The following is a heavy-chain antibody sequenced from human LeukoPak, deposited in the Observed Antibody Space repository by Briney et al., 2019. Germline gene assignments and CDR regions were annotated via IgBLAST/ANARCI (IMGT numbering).Heavy chain of an antibody. CDR1: GGPISSSTYY. J-gene: IGHJ3*01. CDR3: ARTYGDYDDAFDV. V-gene: IGHV4-39*01. CDR2: IYYSWST. Sequence: PSGTLSLTCTVSGGPISSSTYYWGWIRQPPGKGLEWIWSIYYSWSTYNNPSLKGRVTIFVDTSKNPFSLKLRPLRARETALYYSARTYGDYDDAFDVWGQGKMVTVSS. D-gene: IGHD4-17*01.